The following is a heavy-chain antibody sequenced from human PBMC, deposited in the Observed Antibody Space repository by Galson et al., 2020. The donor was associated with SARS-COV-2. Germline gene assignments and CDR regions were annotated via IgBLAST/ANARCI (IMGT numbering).Heavy chain of an antibody. D-gene: IGHD3-22*01. CDR1: GFTFSSYA. CDR3: ARPKSSPFYDDNSGYFDY. J-gene: IGHJ4*02. Sequence: TGGSLRLSCAASGFTFSSYAMHWVRQAPGKGLEWVAVISYDGSNKYYADSVKGRFTISRDNSKNTLYLQMNSLRAEDTAVYYCARPKSSPFYDDNSGYFDYWGQGTLVTVSS. V-gene: IGHV3-30-3*01. CDR2: ISYDGSNK.